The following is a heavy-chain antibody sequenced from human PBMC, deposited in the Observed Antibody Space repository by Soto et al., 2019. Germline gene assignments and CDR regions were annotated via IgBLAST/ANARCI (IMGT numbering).Heavy chain of an antibody. CDR3: ARGSSRWARYYGMDV. V-gene: IGHV3-11*01. CDR2: ISSSGSTI. Sequence: LGGSLRLSCAASGFTFSDYYMSWIRQAPGKGLEWVSYISSSGSTIYYADSVKGRFTISRDNAKNSLYLQMNSLRAQDTAVYYCARGSSRWARYYGMDVWGQGTTVTVSS. CDR1: GFTFSDYY. D-gene: IGHD6-19*01. J-gene: IGHJ6*02.